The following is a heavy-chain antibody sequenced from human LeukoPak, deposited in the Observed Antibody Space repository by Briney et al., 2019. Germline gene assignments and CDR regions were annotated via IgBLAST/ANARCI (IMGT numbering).Heavy chain of an antibody. Sequence: SETLSLTCTVSGGSISSSSYYWGWIRQPPGKGLEWVGIIYYSGSTYYNPSLKSRLTISVDTSKNQFSLKLSSVTATDTAVYYCARRGYCSSTSCYEYWFDPWGQGTLVTVSS. V-gene: IGHV4-39*01. CDR1: GGSISSSSYY. J-gene: IGHJ5*02. D-gene: IGHD2-2*01. CDR2: IYYSGST. CDR3: ARRGYCSSTSCYEYWFDP.